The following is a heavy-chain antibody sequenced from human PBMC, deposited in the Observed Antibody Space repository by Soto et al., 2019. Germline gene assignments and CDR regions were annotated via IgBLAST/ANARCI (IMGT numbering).Heavy chain of an antibody. Sequence: QVQLQESGPRLVKPSETLSLTCIVSGCSISNYYWCWLRQPPGEGLVWIGYIYYSGSTNYNPSLQSRVTISVDTSKNQFSLKLSSVTSADTAVYYCARAVLPATAPFDYWGQGTLVTVSS. D-gene: IGHD2-2*01. J-gene: IGHJ4*02. CDR1: GCSISNYY. CDR3: ARAVLPATAPFDY. V-gene: IGHV4-59*01. CDR2: IYYSGST.